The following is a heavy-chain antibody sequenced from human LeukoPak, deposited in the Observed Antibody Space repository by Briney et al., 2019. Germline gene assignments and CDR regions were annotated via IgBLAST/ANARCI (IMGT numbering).Heavy chain of an antibody. CDR2: ISGSGVST. D-gene: IGHD3-22*01. CDR1: GFTLRNYA. V-gene: IGHV3-23*01. J-gene: IGHJ4*02. CDR3: AKENYDDSGHFYDY. Sequence: GGSLRPSCAASGFTLRNYAMSWVRQAPGKGLQWVSGISGSGVSTYYADSVKGRFTISRDNSKNTLYLQMNSLRVEDTAVYYCAKENYDDSGHFYDYWGPGTLVTVSS.